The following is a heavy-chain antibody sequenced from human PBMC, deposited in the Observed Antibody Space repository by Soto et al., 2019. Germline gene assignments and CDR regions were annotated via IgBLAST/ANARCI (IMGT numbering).Heavy chain of an antibody. CDR1: GFTFSSYS. CDR3: ARVGAVTPWFGESTHDAFDI. CDR2: ISSSSSTI. V-gene: IGHV3-48*01. Sequence: GGSLRLSCAASGFTFSSYSMSWVRRAPGKGLEWVSYISSSSSTIYYADSVKGRFTISRDNAKNSLYLQMNSLRAEDTAVYYCARVGAVTPWFGESTHDAFDIWGQGTMVTVSS. D-gene: IGHD3-10*01. J-gene: IGHJ3*02.